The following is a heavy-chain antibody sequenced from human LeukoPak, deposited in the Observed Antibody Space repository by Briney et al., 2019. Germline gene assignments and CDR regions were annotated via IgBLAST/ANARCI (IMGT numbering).Heavy chain of an antibody. CDR1: GGSISSYY. J-gene: IGHJ4*02. D-gene: IGHD1-26*01. CDR3: ARDVGVGAPFDY. Sequence: PSETLSLTCTVSGGSISSYYWSWIRRPPGKGLEWIGYIYYSGSTNYNLSLKSRVTILVDTSKNQFSPKLSSVTAADTAVYYCARDVGVGAPFDYWGQGTLVTVSS. V-gene: IGHV4-59*01. CDR2: IYYSGST.